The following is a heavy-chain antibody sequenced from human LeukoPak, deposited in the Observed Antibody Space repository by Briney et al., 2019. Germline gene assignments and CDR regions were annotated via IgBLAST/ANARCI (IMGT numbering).Heavy chain of an antibody. D-gene: IGHD3-22*01. Sequence: SVKVSCKASGGTFSSYAISWVRQAPGQGLEWMGGIIPIFGTANYAQKFQGRVTITADKSTSTAYMELSSPRSEDTAVYYCAGLPYYYDSSGYYLWGQGTLVTVSS. J-gene: IGHJ4*02. CDR2: IIPIFGTA. V-gene: IGHV1-69*06. CDR3: AGLPYYYDSSGYYL. CDR1: GGTFSSYA.